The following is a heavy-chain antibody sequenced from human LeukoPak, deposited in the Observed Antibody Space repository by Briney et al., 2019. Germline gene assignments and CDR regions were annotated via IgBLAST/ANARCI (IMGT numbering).Heavy chain of an antibody. D-gene: IGHD6-13*01. CDR3: ARRGSSWYPYNWFDP. CDR2: INHSGST. CDR1: GGSFSGYY. V-gene: IGHV4-34*01. Sequence: PSETLSLTCAVYGGSFSGYYWSWIRQPPGKGLEWIGEINHSGSTNYNPSLKSRVTISVDTSKNQFSLKLSSVTAADTAVYYCARRGSSWYPYNWFDPWGQGTLVTVSS. J-gene: IGHJ5*02.